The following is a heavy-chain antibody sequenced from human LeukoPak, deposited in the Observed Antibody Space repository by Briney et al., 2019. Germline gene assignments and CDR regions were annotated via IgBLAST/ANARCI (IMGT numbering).Heavy chain of an antibody. Sequence: SETLSLTCTVSGGSISGYYWSWIRQPPGKGLGWIGEINHSGSTNYNPSLKSRVTISVDTSKNQFSLKLSSVTAADTAVYYCARGVAVADGMDVWGQGTTVTVSS. CDR1: GGSISGYY. CDR2: INHSGST. J-gene: IGHJ6*02. CDR3: ARGVAVADGMDV. V-gene: IGHV4-34*01. D-gene: IGHD6-13*01.